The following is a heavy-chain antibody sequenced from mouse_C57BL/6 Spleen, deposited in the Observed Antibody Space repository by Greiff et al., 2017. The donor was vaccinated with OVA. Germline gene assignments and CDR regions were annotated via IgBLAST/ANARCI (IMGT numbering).Heavy chain of an antibody. CDR2: INPNNGGT. V-gene: IGHV1-26*01. CDR3: ARSGIYYDYAWFAY. D-gene: IGHD2-4*01. CDR1: GYTFTDYY. J-gene: IGHJ3*01. Sequence: VQLQQSGPELVKPGASVKISCKASGYTFTDYYMNWVKQSHGKSLEWIGDINPNNGGTSYNQKFKGKATLTVEQSSSTAYMELRSLTSEDSAVYYCARSGIYYDYAWFAYWGQGTLVTVSA.